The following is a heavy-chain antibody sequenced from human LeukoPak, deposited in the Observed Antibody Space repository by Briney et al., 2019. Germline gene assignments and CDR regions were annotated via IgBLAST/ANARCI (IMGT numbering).Heavy chain of an antibody. CDR2: IYHSRST. J-gene: IGHJ4*02. D-gene: IGHD3-9*01. CDR1: GGSISSYY. CDR3: ARAPAEARYFDWLLKGYFNY. Sequence: SETLSLTCTVSGGSISSYYWSWIRQPPGKGLEWIGEIYHSRSTNYNPSLKSRVTISVDKSENQFSLKLNSVTAADTAVYYCARAPAEARYFDWLLKGYFNYWGQGTLVTVSS. V-gene: IGHV4-59*12.